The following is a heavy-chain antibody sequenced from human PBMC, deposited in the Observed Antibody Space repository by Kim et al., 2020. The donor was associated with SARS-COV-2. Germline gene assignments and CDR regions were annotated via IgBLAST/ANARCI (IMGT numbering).Heavy chain of an antibody. CDR2: ISYDGSNK. V-gene: IGHV3-33*05. CDR3: AREPTQDSGYEGRFDP. CDR1: GFTFSSYG. J-gene: IGHJ5*02. Sequence: GGSLRLSCAASGFTFSSYGMHWVRQAPGKGLEWVAVISYDGSNKYYADSVKGRFTISRDNSKNTLYLQMNSLRAEDTAVYYCAREPTQDSGYEGRFDPWGQGTLVTVSS. D-gene: IGHD5-12*01.